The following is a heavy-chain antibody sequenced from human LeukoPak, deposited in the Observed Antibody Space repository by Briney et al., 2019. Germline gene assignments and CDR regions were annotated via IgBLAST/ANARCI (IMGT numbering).Heavy chain of an antibody. Sequence: SETLSLTCTVSGGSISSGYYWGWIRQPPGKGLEWIGSIYHSGSTYYNPSLKSRVTISVDTSKNQFSLKLSSVTAADTAAYYCARQTTRFLLWGQGTLVTVSS. D-gene: IGHD3-3*01. CDR1: GGSISSGYY. J-gene: IGHJ4*02. CDR2: IYHSGST. CDR3: ARQTTRFLL. V-gene: IGHV4-38-2*02.